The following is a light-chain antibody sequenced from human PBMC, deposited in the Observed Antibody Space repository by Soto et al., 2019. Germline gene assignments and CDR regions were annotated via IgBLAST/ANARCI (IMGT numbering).Light chain of an antibody. J-gene: IGKJ1*01. CDR1: QSIYNY. V-gene: IGKV1-39*01. CDR2: AAS. CDR3: QQSYSTPRT. Sequence: IQMNQSPSSLSASVGDRVTITFRASQSIYNYLNWYQQKPGKAPQLLIFAASSLQSGVPSRFSGSESGTDFTLTISSLQPEDFATYYCQQSYSTPRTFGQGTKVDIK.